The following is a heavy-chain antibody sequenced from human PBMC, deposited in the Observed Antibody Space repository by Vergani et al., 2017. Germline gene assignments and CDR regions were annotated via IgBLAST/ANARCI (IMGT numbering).Heavy chain of an antibody. CDR3: ARTYYDFWSGKHRNFDY. D-gene: IGHD3-3*01. CDR2: INPNSGGT. CDR1: GYTFTGYY. Sequence: QVQLVQSGAEVKKPGASVKVSCKASGYTFTGYYMHWVRQAPGQGLEWMGWINPNSGGTNYAQKFQGRVTMTRDTSISTAYMELSRLRSDDTAVYYCARTYYDFWSGKHRNFDYWGQGTLVTVSS. V-gene: IGHV1-2*02. J-gene: IGHJ4*02.